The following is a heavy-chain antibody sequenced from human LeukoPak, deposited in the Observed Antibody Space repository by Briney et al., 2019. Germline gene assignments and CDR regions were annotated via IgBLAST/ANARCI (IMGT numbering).Heavy chain of an antibody. CDR2: IIPIFGTA. CDR1: GYTFTSYY. CDR3: TVVYAIDHWHWFDP. D-gene: IGHD2-8*02. J-gene: IGHJ5*02. V-gene: IGHV1-69*13. Sequence: ASVKVSCKASGYTFTSYYMHWVRQAPGQGLEWMGGIIPIFGTANYAQKFQGRVTITADESTSTAYMELSSLRSEDTAVYYCTVVYAIDHWHWFDPWGQGTLVTVSS.